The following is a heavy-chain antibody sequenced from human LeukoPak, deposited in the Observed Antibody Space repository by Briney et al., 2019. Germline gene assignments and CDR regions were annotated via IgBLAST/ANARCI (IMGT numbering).Heavy chain of an antibody. V-gene: IGHV3-23*01. Sequence: GGSLRLSCAASGFTFSSYGMSWVRQAPGKGLEWVSAISGSGGSTYYADSVKGRFTISRDNSKNTLYLQMNSLRAEDTALYYCARGLAAAGTPYWGQGTLVTVSS. D-gene: IGHD6-13*01. CDR1: GFTFSSYG. CDR2: ISGSGGST. CDR3: ARGLAAAGTPY. J-gene: IGHJ4*02.